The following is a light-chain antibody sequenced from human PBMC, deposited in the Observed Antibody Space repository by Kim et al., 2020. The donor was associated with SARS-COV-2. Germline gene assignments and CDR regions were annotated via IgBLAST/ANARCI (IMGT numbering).Light chain of an antibody. Sequence: SSELTQDPAVSVALGQTVRITCQGDSLRSYYASWYQQKPGQAPVLVIYGKNNRPSGIPDRFSGSSSGNTASLTITGAQAEDAADYYCNSRDSSGNWVFGGGTQLTVL. CDR2: GKN. J-gene: IGLJ3*02. CDR3: NSRDSSGNWV. CDR1: SLRSYY. V-gene: IGLV3-19*01.